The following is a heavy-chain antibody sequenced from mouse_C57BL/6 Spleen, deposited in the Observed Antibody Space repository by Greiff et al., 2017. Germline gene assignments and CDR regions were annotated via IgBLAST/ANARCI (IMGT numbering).Heavy chain of an antibody. J-gene: IGHJ1*03. V-gene: IGHV10-1*01. Sequence: EVKLVESGGGLVQPKGSLKLSCAASGFSFNTYAMNWVRQAPGKGLEWVARIRSKSNNYATYYADSVKDRFTISRDDSESMLYLQMNNLKTEDTAMYYCVRQGSLWYFDVWGTGTTVTVSS. D-gene: IGHD6-2*01. CDR2: IRSKSNNYAT. CDR3: VRQGSLWYFDV. CDR1: GFSFNTYA.